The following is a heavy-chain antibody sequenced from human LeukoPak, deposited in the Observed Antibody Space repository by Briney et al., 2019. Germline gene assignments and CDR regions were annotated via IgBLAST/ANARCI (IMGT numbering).Heavy chain of an antibody. J-gene: IGHJ4*02. CDR2: IIPIFGTA. CDR1: GGTFSIYA. Sequence: ASVKVSCKASGGTFSIYAISWVRQAPGQGLEWMGRIIPIFGTANYAQKFQGRVTITTDESTSTAYMELSSLRSEDTAVYYCARASGGNLDFDYWGQGTLVTVSS. V-gene: IGHV1-69*05. D-gene: IGHD2-15*01. CDR3: ARASGGNLDFDY.